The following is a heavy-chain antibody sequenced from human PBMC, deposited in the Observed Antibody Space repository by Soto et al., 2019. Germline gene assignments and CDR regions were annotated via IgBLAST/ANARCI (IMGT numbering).Heavy chain of an antibody. CDR1: GFTFNTYA. CDR3: ARPGIYYKVDY. CDR2: ISGSSNNI. V-gene: IGHV3-48*01. Sequence: GWSLRLSCVASGFTFNTYAMNWVRQTPGKGLEWLSDISGSSNNIYYVDSVKGRFTISRDNAENSLYLQMNSLTVEDTALYYCARPGIYYKVDYWGLGTLLTVSS. D-gene: IGHD3-10*01. J-gene: IGHJ4*02.